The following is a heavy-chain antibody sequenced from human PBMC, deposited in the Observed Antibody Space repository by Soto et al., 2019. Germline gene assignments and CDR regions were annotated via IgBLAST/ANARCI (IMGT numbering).Heavy chain of an antibody. CDR3: AKVGAKLHYYYYMDV. Sequence: QVQLVESGGGVVQPGRSLRLSCAASGFTFSSYGMHWVRQAPGKGLEWVAVISYVGSNKYYADSVKGRFTISRDNSKNTLYLQMNSLRAEDTAVYYCAKVGAKLHYYYYMDVWGKGTTVTVSS. V-gene: IGHV3-30*18. CDR2: ISYVGSNK. J-gene: IGHJ6*03. D-gene: IGHD3-16*01. CDR1: GFTFSSYG.